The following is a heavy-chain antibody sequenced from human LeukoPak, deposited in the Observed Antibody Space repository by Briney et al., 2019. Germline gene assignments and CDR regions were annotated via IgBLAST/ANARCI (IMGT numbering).Heavy chain of an antibody. CDR2: IIPMFGTA. J-gene: IGHJ3*01. CDR1: GGFFSIYT. V-gene: IGHV1-69*01. D-gene: IGHD3-10*01. CDR3: ATESGGGAFDV. Sequence: SVKVSCKISGGFFSIYTLSGVLQAPGQGLVWMGGIIPMFGTANYAQKFQGRVNITADESTSTAFMELSSLTSEDTTIYYCATESGGGAFDVWGQGTMVSVSS.